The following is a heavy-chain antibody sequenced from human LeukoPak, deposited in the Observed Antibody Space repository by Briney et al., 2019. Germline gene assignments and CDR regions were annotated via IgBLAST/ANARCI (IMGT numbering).Heavy chain of an antibody. CDR1: GGSFSGYY. D-gene: IGHD2-2*01. Sequence: SETLSLTCAVYGGSFSGYYWSWIRQPPGKGLEWIGEINHSGSTNYNPSLKSRVTISVDTSKNHFSLKLSSVSAADTAVYYCARAYSGIVVVPAARTRWDYWGQGTLVTVSS. J-gene: IGHJ4*02. CDR3: ARAYSGIVVVPAARTRWDY. V-gene: IGHV4-34*01. CDR2: INHSGST.